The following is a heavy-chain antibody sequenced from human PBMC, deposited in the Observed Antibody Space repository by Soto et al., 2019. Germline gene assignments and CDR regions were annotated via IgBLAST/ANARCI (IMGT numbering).Heavy chain of an antibody. V-gene: IGHV3-30-3*01. CDR1: GFTFSSYA. Sequence: GGSLRLSCAASGFTFSSYAMHWVRQAPGKGLEWVAVISYDGSNKYYADSVKGRFTISRDNSKNTLYLQMNSLRAEDTAVYYCARGVNKVAGSEFEYWGQGTLVTVSS. J-gene: IGHJ4*02. CDR3: ARGVNKVAGSEFEY. D-gene: IGHD6-19*01. CDR2: ISYDGSNK.